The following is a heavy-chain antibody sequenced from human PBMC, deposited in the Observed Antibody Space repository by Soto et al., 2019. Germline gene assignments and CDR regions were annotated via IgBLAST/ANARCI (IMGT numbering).Heavy chain of an antibody. V-gene: IGHV4-34*01. CDR2: INHSGST. D-gene: IGHD2-15*01. J-gene: IGHJ6*02. CDR3: ARLPKLGYCSGGSCYHYGMDV. Sequence: SETLSLTCAVYGGSFSGYYWSWIRQPPGKGLEWIGEINHSGSTNYNPSLKSRVTISVDTSKNQFSLKLSSMTAADTAVYYCARLPKLGYCSGGSCYHYGMDVWGQGTTVTVSS. CDR1: GGSFSGYY.